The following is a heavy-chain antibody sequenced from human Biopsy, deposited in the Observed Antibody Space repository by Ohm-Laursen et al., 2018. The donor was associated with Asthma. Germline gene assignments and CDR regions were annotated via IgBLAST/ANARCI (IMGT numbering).Heavy chain of an antibody. CDR2: IYSGGTS. V-gene: IGHV3-53*01. Sequence: SLRLYCTASGFAVSRDHMFWVRQAPGKGLEWVSVIYSGGTSHTADSVRGRFTISRDYSKNTLYLQMYSLRAEDTAVYYCARGDSSNWSHYYFDYWGQGTLVTVSS. CDR3: ARGDSSNWSHYYFDY. D-gene: IGHD3-22*01. J-gene: IGHJ4*02. CDR1: GFAVSRDH.